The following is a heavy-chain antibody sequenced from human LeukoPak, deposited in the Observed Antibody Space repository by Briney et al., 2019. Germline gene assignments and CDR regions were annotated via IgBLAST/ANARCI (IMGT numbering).Heavy chain of an antibody. D-gene: IGHD3-10*01. Sequence: GGSLRLSCAASGFTFSNYWMSWVRQAPGKGLEWVANIKQDGSEKYYVDSVKGRFTISRDNAKSSLYLQMNSLRAEDTAVYYCAREVRGVIIRNPRFDYWGQGTLVTVSS. CDR3: AREVRGVIIRNPRFDY. V-gene: IGHV3-7*01. CDR2: IKQDGSEK. CDR1: GFTFSNYW. J-gene: IGHJ4*02.